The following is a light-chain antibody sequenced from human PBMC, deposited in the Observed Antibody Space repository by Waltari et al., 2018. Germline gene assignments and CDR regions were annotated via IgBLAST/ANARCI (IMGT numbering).Light chain of an antibody. CDR2: DVS. V-gene: IGLV2-14*03. Sequence: QSALTQPASVSGSPGQSITISCTGTNSDVGDFDFVSWYQQHPGAAPKLLIYDVSNRPSGVSHRFSGSKSGTSASLAISGLRSEDEADYYCAAWDDSLRSPIFGGGTKLTVL. CDR1: NSDVGDFDF. CDR3: AAWDDSLRSPI. J-gene: IGLJ2*01.